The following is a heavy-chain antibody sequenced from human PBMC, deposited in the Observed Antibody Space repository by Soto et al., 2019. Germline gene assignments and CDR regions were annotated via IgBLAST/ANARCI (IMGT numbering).Heavy chain of an antibody. J-gene: IGHJ3*02. Sequence: QVPLVQSGAEVKKPGASVKVSCKASGYTFTSYGISWVRQAPGHGLEWMGWISAYNGNTNYAQKLQGRVTMTTDTSTSTAYMELRSLRSDDTAVYYCARDRIARARIAVAGGAFDIWGQGTMVTVSS. D-gene: IGHD6-19*01. CDR3: ARDRIARARIAVAGGAFDI. V-gene: IGHV1-18*01. CDR1: GYTFTSYG. CDR2: ISAYNGNT.